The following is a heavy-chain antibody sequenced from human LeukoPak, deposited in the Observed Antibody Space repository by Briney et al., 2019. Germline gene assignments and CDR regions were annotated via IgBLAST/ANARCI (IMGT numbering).Heavy chain of an antibody. CDR3: ARGGLTVTDPFDY. Sequence: KSGGSLRLSCAASGFTFSSYSMNWVRQAPGKGLEWVSSISSSSSYIYYADSMKGRFTISRDNAKNSLYLQMNSLRAEDTAVYYCARGGLTVTDPFDYWGQGTLVTVSS. V-gene: IGHV3-21*01. D-gene: IGHD4-17*01. CDR2: ISSSSSYI. J-gene: IGHJ4*02. CDR1: GFTFSSYS.